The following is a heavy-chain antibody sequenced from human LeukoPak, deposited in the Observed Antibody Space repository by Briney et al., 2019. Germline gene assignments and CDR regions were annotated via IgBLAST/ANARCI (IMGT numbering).Heavy chain of an antibody. J-gene: IGHJ1*01. CDR1: GYTLTELS. D-gene: IGHD2-8*01. Sequence: ASVKVSCKVSGYTLTELSMHWVRQAPGKGLEWMGGFDPEDGETIYAQKFQGRVTMTEDTSTDTAYMELSSLRSEDTAVYYCATAISLMVYAKYFQHWGQGTLVTVSS. CDR2: FDPEDGET. CDR3: ATAISLMVYAKYFQH. V-gene: IGHV1-24*01.